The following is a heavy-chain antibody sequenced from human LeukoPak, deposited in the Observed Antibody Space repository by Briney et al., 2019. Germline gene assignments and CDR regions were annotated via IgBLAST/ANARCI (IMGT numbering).Heavy chain of an antibody. CDR3: AREEASAADY. CDR2: IYYNGGT. J-gene: IGHJ4*02. D-gene: IGHD6-13*01. V-gene: IGHV4-39*01. CDR1: GGSIISSSHY. Sequence: SETLSLTCTVSGGSIISSSHYWAWIRQPPGKGLGWIGSIYYNGGTFYSPSLKSRASISVDTSKNQFSLKLSSVTAADTSVYFCAREEASAADYWGQGTLVTVSS.